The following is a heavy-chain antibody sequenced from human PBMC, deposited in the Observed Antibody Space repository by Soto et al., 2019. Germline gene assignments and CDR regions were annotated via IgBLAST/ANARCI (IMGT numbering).Heavy chain of an antibody. CDR1: GGSISSSSYY. D-gene: IGHD4-17*01. CDR3: ARRLTTVVTHLPRRGNWYFDL. Sequence: SETLSLTCTVSGGSISSSSYYWGWIRQPPGKGLEWIGSIYYSGSTYYNPSLKSRVTISVDTSKNQFSLKLSSVTAADTAVYYCARRLTTVVTHLPRRGNWYFDLWGRGTLVTVSS. CDR2: IYYSGST. J-gene: IGHJ2*01. V-gene: IGHV4-39*01.